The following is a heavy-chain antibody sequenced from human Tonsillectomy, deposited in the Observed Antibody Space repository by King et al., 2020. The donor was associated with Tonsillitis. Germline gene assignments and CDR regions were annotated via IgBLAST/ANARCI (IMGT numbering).Heavy chain of an antibody. CDR3: ASHLIAAAGTGMDV. V-gene: IGHV4-59*01. CDR1: GGSISSYY. CDR2: IYYSGST. D-gene: IGHD6-13*01. Sequence: QLQESGPGLVKPSETLSLTCTVSGGSISSYYWSWIRQPPGKGLEWIGYIYYSGSTNYNPSLKSRVTISVDTSKNQFSLKLSSVTAADTAVYYCASHLIAAAGTGMDVWGQGTTVTVSS. J-gene: IGHJ6*02.